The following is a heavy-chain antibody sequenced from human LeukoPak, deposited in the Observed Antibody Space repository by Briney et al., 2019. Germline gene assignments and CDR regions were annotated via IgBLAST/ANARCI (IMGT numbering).Heavy chain of an antibody. D-gene: IGHD3-3*01. V-gene: IGHV1-2*02. J-gene: IGHJ4*02. CDR3: ARPADFWSGPGY. CDR1: GYTFIAYY. Sequence: ASAKVSCKASGYTFIAYYIHWVRQAPGQGLEWMGWINSNSGGTNYAQKFQGRVTMTTDTSMSTAYMEVSSLRSDDTAVYYCARPADFWSGPGYWGQGTLVTVSS. CDR2: INSNSGGT.